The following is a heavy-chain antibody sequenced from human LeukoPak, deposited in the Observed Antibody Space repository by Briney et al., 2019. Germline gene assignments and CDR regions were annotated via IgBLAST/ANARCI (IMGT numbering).Heavy chain of an antibody. D-gene: IGHD3-22*01. J-gene: IGHJ4*02. Sequence: GGSLRLSCAASGFTVSSNYMSWVRQAPGKGLEWVSVIYSGGSTYYADSVKGRFTISRDNSKNTLYLQMNSLRAEDTAVYYCARDSYYDSSGYCDYWGQGTLVTVSS. CDR1: GFTVSSNY. V-gene: IGHV3-66*01. CDR3: ARDSYYDSSGYCDY. CDR2: IYSGGST.